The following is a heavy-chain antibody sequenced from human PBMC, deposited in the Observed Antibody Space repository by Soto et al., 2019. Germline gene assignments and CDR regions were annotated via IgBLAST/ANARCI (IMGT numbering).Heavy chain of an antibody. J-gene: IGHJ6*02. Sequence: QVQLVESGGGVVQPGRSLRLSCAASGFTFSSYAMHWVHQAPGKGLEWVAVISYDGSNKYYADSVKARFTISRDNSKNSLYLQMNSLRAEDTAVYYCARDYCGFYGMDVWGQGTTVTVSS. V-gene: IGHV3-30-3*01. CDR1: GFTFSSYA. D-gene: IGHD3-10*01. CDR2: ISYDGSNK. CDR3: ARDYCGFYGMDV.